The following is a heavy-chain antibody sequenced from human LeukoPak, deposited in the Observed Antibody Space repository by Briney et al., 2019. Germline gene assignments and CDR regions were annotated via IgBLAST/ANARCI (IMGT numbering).Heavy chain of an antibody. CDR1: GFTFSSYG. D-gene: IGHD2-2*01. J-gene: IGHJ6*03. Sequence: PGGSLRLSCAASGFTFSSYGMHWVRQAPGKGLEWVAFIRYDGSNKYYADSVKGRFTISRDNSKNTLYLQMNSLRAEDTAVYYCAKANYCSSTSCYYHYYYYYYMDVWGKGTTVTISS. CDR2: IRYDGSNK. CDR3: AKANYCSSTSCYYHYYYYYYMDV. V-gene: IGHV3-30*02.